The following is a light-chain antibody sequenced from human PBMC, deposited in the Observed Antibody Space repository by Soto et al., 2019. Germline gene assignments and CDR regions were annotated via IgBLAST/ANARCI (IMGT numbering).Light chain of an antibody. Sequence: DIQMTQSPSSLSASVGDRVAITCQANNDIRNGLGWYQKQPGKAPKRLIYAASSSQSGVPSRFSGSGSGTEFTLTISSLQPEDFATYYCLQHNTYPWTFGQGTKVDIK. J-gene: IGKJ1*01. V-gene: IGKV1-17*01. CDR2: AAS. CDR3: LQHNTYPWT. CDR1: NDIRNG.